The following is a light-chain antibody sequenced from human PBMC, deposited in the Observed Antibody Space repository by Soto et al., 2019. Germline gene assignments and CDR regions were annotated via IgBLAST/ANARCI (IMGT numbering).Light chain of an antibody. Sequence: EIVLTQSPGTLSLSPGERATLACRASQSVSSSYLAWYQQKPGQAPRLLIYGASSRATGIPYRFSGSWSGTDFTLNISRLEPSDFAVYYFQQYGSSPRTFGQGTKVEIK. V-gene: IGKV3-20*01. J-gene: IGKJ1*01. CDR1: QSVSSSY. CDR2: GAS. CDR3: QQYGSSPRT.